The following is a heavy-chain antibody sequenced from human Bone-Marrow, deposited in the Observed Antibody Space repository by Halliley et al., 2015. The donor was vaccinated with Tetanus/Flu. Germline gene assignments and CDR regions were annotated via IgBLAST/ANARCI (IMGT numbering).Heavy chain of an antibody. J-gene: IGHJ4*02. D-gene: IGHD5-12*01. CDR3: ARRGNIVAPSPFDQ. Sequence: SLRLSCAASGFTFSRYTMNWVRQAPGKGLEWVSSISPTSSHIYYADSVKGRFSISRDNAKNSLYLQMNSLRAEDTAVYYCARRGNIVAPSPFDQWGQGTLVSVSS. V-gene: IGHV3-21*01. CDR2: ISPTSSHI. CDR1: GFTFSRYT.